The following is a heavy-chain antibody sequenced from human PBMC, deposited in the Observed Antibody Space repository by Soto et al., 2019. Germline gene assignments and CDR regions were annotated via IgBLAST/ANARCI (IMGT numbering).Heavy chain of an antibody. V-gene: IGHV3-30*18. J-gene: IGHJ5*02. Sequence: QVQLVESGGGVVQPGRSLRLSCAASGFTFSSYGMQWVRQAPGKGLEWVAVISYDGSNKYYADSVKGRFTISRDNSKNTLYLQMNRLRAEDTAVYYCAKDLGSSSSLTFGWFDPWGQGTLVTVSS. CDR1: GFTFSSYG. CDR2: ISYDGSNK. D-gene: IGHD6-13*01. CDR3: AKDLGSSSSLTFGWFDP.